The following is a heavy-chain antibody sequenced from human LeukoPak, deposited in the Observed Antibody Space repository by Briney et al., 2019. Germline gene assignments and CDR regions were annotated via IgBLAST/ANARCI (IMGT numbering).Heavy chain of an antibody. Sequence: SETLSLTCTVSGGSIRTYYWSWIRQPPGKGLEWIGYIYYSGSTNYNPSLKSRVTISVDTSKNQFSLELSSVTAADTAVYYCARHPSAVAGKTFDCWGQGTLVTVSS. J-gene: IGHJ4*02. CDR3: ARHPSAVAGKTFDC. D-gene: IGHD6-19*01. CDR1: GGSIRTYY. V-gene: IGHV4-59*08. CDR2: IYYSGST.